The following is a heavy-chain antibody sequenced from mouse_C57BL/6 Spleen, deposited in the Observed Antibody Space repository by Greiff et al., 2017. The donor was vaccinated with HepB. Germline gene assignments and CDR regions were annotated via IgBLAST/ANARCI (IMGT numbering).Heavy chain of an antibody. V-gene: IGHV1-81*01. CDR1: GYTFTSYG. J-gene: IGHJ1*03. CDR3: ARRSLFITTVVATRYFDV. Sequence: VQRVESGAELARPGASVKLSCKASGYTFTSYGISWVKQRTGQGLEWIGEIYPRSGNTYYNEKFKGKATLTADKSSSTAYMELRSLTSEDSAVYFCARRSLFITTVVATRYFDVWGTGTTVTVSS. CDR2: IYPRSGNT. D-gene: IGHD1-1*01.